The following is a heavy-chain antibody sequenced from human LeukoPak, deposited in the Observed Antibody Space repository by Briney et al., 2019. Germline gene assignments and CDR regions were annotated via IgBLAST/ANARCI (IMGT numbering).Heavy chain of an antibody. Sequence: SETLSLTCAVSGGSISRYLWSWIRQPAGKGLEWLGRIHTSGTTTYSPSFQSRVTMSIDTSKKQISLRLSSVTAADTAVYYCARGSAEVAGTIEYWGQGTLVTVSS. CDR3: ARGSAEVAGTIEY. D-gene: IGHD6-19*01. J-gene: IGHJ4*02. CDR2: IHTSGTT. CDR1: GGSISRYL. V-gene: IGHV4-4*07.